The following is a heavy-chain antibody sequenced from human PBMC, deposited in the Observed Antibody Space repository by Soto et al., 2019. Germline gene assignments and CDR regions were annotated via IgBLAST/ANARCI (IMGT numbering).Heavy chain of an antibody. CDR2: INAGNGDT. V-gene: IGHV1-3*01. CDR3: ARGGYSLYFDY. D-gene: IGHD5-18*01. CDR1: GYTFSSYA. Sequence: ASVKVSCKASGYTFSSYAIHWVRQAPGQRLEWMGGINAGNGDTKYSQKFQGRVTMTMDTSATTAHMELSSLRSEDTAVYYCARGGYSLYFDYWGQGTLVTVSS. J-gene: IGHJ4*02.